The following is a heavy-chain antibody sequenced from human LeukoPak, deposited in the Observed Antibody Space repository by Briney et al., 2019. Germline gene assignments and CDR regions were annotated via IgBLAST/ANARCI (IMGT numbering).Heavy chain of an antibody. CDR2: IRHDGSNI. Sequence: KAGGSLRLSCAASGFTFRNYAMHWVRQAPGKGLEWMTFIRHDGSNIDYADSVKGRFTISRDNSKNTLYLQMNSLIAEDTAVYYCAKTGFQWGYYFYYMDAWGKGTTVTVSS. CDR3: AKTGFQWGYYFYYMDA. D-gene: IGHD1-14*01. CDR1: GFTFRNYA. J-gene: IGHJ6*03. V-gene: IGHV3-30*02.